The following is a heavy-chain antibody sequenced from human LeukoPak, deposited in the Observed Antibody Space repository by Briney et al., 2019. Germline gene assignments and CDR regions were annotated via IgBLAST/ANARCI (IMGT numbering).Heavy chain of an antibody. CDR1: GYTFTSYG. Sequence: ASVKVSCKASGYTFTSYGISWLRGAPGQGLGWRGWISAYNGNRDYAQKLQGRVTMTTDTATSSAYMELRSLRSDATAEYCCARSYYYDSSGYGDYWGQGTLVTVSS. V-gene: IGHV1-18*01. CDR2: ISAYNGNR. D-gene: IGHD3-22*01. J-gene: IGHJ4*02. CDR3: ARSYYYDSSGYGDY.